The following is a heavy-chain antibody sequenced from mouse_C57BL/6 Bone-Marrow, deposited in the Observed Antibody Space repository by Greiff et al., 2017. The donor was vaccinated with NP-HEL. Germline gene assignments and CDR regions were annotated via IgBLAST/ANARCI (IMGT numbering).Heavy chain of an antibody. CDR3: TRGGYFAYAMDY. D-gene: IGHD2-14*01. J-gene: IGHJ4*01. CDR1: GYAFSSSW. Sequence: VRLQQSGPELVKPGASVKISCKASGYAFSSSWMNWVKQRPGKGLEWIGRIYPGDGDTNYNGKFKGKATLTADKSSSTAYMQLSSLTSEDSAVYFCTRGGYFAYAMDYWGQGTSVTVSS. V-gene: IGHV1-82*01. CDR2: IYPGDGDT.